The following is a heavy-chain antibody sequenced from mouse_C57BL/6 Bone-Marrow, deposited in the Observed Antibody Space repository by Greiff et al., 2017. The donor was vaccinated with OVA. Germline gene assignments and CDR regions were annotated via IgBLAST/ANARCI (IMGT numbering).Heavy chain of an antibody. D-gene: IGHD1-1*01. V-gene: IGHV1-15*01. CDR1: GYTFTDYE. Sequence: VQLQQSGAELVRPGASVTLSCKASGYTFTDYEMHWVKQTPVHGLEWIGAIAPETGGTAYNQKFKGKAILTADNSSSTAYMELRCLTSEDSAVYYCTRCYYGSSLYYAMDDWGQGTSVTVSS. J-gene: IGHJ4*01. CDR2: IAPETGGT. CDR3: TRCYYGSSLYYAMDD.